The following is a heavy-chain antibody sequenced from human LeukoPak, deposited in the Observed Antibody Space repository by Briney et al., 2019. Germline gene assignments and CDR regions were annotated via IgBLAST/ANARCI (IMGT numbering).Heavy chain of an antibody. CDR1: GGSFSGYY. D-gene: IGHD2-2*01. Sequence: SETLSLTCAVYGGSFSGYYWSWIRQPPGKGLEWIGEINHSGSTNYNPSLKSRVTISVDTSKNQFSLKLSSVTAADTAAYYCARRAVVVPAAMYFDYWGQGTLVTVSS. CDR3: ARRAVVVPAAMYFDY. CDR2: INHSGST. V-gene: IGHV4-34*01. J-gene: IGHJ4*02.